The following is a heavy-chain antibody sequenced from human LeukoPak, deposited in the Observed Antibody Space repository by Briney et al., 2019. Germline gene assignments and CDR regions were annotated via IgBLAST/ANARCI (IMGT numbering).Heavy chain of an antibody. CDR3: AREIRTGGWFDP. CDR2: IYYSGST. J-gene: IGHJ5*02. V-gene: IGHV4-31*03. CDR1: GGSISSGGYY. Sequence: SETLSLTCTVSGGSISSGGYYWSWIRQHPGRGLEWIGYIYYSGSTYYNPSLKSRLTISVDTSKNQFSLRLSSVTVADTAVYYCAREIRTGGWFDPWGQGTLVTVSS. D-gene: IGHD1-14*01.